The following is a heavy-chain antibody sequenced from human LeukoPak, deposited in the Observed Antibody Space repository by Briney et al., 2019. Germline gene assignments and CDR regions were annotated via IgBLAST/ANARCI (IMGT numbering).Heavy chain of an antibody. Sequence: ASVKVSCKASGYTFTSYGISWVRQAPGQGLEWMGWISAYNGNTNYAQKLQGRVTMTTDTSTSTAYMELRSLGSDDTAVYYCARDSSWNYYDSSGHFDYWGQGTLVTVSS. V-gene: IGHV1-18*01. D-gene: IGHD3-22*01. CDR2: ISAYNGNT. CDR3: ARDSSWNYYDSSGHFDY. CDR1: GYTFTSYG. J-gene: IGHJ4*02.